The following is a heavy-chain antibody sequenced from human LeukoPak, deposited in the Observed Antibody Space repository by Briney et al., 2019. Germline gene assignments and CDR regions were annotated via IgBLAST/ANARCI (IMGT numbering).Heavy chain of an antibody. Sequence: SETLCLTCTVSGGSISSYYWSWIRQPPGKGLEWIGYIYYSGSTNYNPSLKSRVTISVDTSKNQFSLKLSSVTAADTAVYYCARFPSQFYYYDSSGYFDYWGQGTLVTVSS. CDR1: GGSISSYY. CDR2: IYYSGST. V-gene: IGHV4-59*01. D-gene: IGHD3-22*01. CDR3: ARFPSQFYYYDSSGYFDY. J-gene: IGHJ4*02.